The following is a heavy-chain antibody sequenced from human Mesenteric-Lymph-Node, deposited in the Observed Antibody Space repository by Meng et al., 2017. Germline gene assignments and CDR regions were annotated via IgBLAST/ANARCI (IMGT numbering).Heavy chain of an antibody. Sequence: GESLKISCAASGFTFSSYAMHWVRQAPGKGLEWVAVIWFDESATYYADSVKGRFTVSRDNSKNTLYLQMSSLRAEDTAVYYCAKGSRNSGYYFDYWGQGTLVTVSS. V-gene: IGHV3-33*06. J-gene: IGHJ4*02. CDR3: AKGSRNSGYYFDY. CDR1: GFTFSSYA. CDR2: IWFDESAT. D-gene: IGHD3-22*01.